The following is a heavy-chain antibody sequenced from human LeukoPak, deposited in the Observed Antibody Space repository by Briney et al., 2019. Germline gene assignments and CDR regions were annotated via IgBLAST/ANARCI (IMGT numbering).Heavy chain of an antibody. CDR1: GFTFSSYL. J-gene: IGHJ5*02. Sequence: GGSLRLSCAASGFTFSSYLMSWVRQAPGKGLEWVANIKQDGSEKYYVDSVKGRFTISRDNAKNSLYLQMNSLRAEDTAVYYCARDAAGIAAAGSLNWFDPWGQGTLVTVSS. CDR3: ARDAAGIAAAGSLNWFDP. V-gene: IGHV3-7*01. CDR2: IKQDGSEK. D-gene: IGHD6-13*01.